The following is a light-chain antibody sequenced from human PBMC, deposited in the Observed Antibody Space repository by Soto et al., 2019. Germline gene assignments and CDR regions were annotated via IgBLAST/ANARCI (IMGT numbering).Light chain of an antibody. J-gene: IGLJ1*01. Sequence: QSVLTQPASLSGAPGQSITISCTGTNSDINYVSWHQQHPGKAPKVMIYELINRSSGVSTRFSASKSGNTASLTISGLQAEDEADYYCSSSTSSNTFVFGTGTKVTVL. CDR1: NSDINY. CDR3: SSSTSSNTFV. CDR2: ELI. V-gene: IGLV2-14*01.